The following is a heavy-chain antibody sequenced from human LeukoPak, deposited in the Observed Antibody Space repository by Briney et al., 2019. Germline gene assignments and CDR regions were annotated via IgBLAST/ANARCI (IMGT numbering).Heavy chain of an antibody. CDR3: ARGESNGYYPHYYYYYGMDV. D-gene: IGHD3-22*01. CDR2: IYYSGST. CDR1: GGSISNYY. V-gene: IGHV4-59*01. J-gene: IGHJ6*02. Sequence: SETLSLTCTVPGGSISNYYWSWIRQPPGKGLEWIGYIYYSGSTNYNPSLKSRVTISVDTSKNQFSLNLSSVTAADTAVYYCARGESNGYYPHYYYYYGMDVWGQGTTVTVSS.